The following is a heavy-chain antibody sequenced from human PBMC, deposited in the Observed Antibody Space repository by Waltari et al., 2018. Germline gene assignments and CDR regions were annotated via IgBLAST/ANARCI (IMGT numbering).Heavy chain of an antibody. CDR2: IIPIFGTA. Sequence: QVQLVQSGAEVKKPGSSVKVSCKASGGTFSSYAISWVRKAPGQGLEWMGGIIPIFGTANYAQKFQGRVTITADESTSTAYMELSSLRSEDTAVYYCARRVTTAEGSDYYYGMDVWGQGTTVTVSS. D-gene: IGHD1-1*01. CDR3: ARRVTTAEGSDYYYGMDV. CDR1: GGTFSSYA. V-gene: IGHV1-69*01. J-gene: IGHJ6*02.